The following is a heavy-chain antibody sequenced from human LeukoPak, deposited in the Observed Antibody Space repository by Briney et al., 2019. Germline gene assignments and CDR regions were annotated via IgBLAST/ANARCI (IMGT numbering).Heavy chain of an antibody. J-gene: IGHJ6*03. CDR2: ISYDGSNK. V-gene: IGHV3-30*07. CDR3: ARAPTPYFTYYMDV. Sequence: PGRSLRLSCAASGFTFSSYAMHWVRQAPGKGLEWVAVISYDGSNKYYADSVKGRFTISRDNSKNTLYLQMNSLQDADTAVYYCARAPTPYFTYYMDVWGKGTTVTVSS. CDR1: GFTFSSYA. D-gene: IGHD2-21*01.